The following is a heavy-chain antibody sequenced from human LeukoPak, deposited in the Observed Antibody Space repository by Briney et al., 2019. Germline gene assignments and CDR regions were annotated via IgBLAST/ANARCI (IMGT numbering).Heavy chain of an antibody. CDR2: ISSSGDYT. J-gene: IGHJ6*03. CDR3: AKEGYYDSSGYYYYYYYYYMDV. CDR1: QFTFSYYA. V-gene: IGHV3-23*01. D-gene: IGHD3-22*01. Sequence: GGSLRLSCSASQFTFSYYAMTWVRQAPGKGLEWVSGISSSGDYTYYADSVKGRFTISRDNYKNTLYLQLNSLRAEDTAVYYCAKEGYYDSSGYYYYYYYYYMDVWGKGTTVTVSS.